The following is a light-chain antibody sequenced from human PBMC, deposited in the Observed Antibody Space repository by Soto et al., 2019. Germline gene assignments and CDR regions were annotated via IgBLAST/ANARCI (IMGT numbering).Light chain of an antibody. J-gene: IGKJ1*01. CDR1: QSVTSK. V-gene: IGKV3-15*01. CDR2: GAS. Sequence: EIVMTQSPATLSVSPGERATRSCRASQSVTSKLAWYQQKPGQAPSFLIYGASTRATGIPARFSGSGSGTKFTLTISSMQSEDFAVYYCEQYNNWGTFGQGTKVEIK. CDR3: EQYNNWGT.